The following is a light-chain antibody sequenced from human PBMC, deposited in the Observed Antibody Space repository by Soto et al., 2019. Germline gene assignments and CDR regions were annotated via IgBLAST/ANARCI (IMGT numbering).Light chain of an antibody. CDR1: QSINNW. Sequence: DIQMTQSPSTLSASVGDRVTITCRASQSINNWLAWYQQKPGEAPVLLIYKTSSLESGVPSRFSGSGSGTEFTLTISSLQPDDSATYYCQQYKSYSHTFGQGTKVEIK. J-gene: IGKJ1*01. V-gene: IGKV1-5*03. CDR3: QQYKSYSHT. CDR2: KTS.